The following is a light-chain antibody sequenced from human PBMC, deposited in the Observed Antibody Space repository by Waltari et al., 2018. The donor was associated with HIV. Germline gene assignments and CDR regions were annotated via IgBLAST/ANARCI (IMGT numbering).Light chain of an antibody. Sequence: QSVLTQPPSASGTPGQTVIISCSGSSSNIGSNSVNWYQHLPGTAPKLLIYSNNQRPSGVPDRFSCSKSGTSASLAISGLQSEDEADYYCAAWDDSLNGPGYVFGAGTRVTVL. V-gene: IGLV1-44*01. CDR2: SNN. CDR1: SSNIGSNS. J-gene: IGLJ1*01. CDR3: AAWDDSLNGPGYV.